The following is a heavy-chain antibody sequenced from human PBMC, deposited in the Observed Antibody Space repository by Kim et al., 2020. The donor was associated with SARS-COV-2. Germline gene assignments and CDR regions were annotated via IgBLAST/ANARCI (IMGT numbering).Heavy chain of an antibody. CDR1: GFTFSRRA. Sequence: GGSLRLSCAASGFTFSRRAMSWVRQVPGKGLEWIASVNNNNNPYYADSVKGRFTVSRDITKDTLYLQMNSLRADDTALYYCAKDHPSSGWPTFDSWGQGTLVPASP. J-gene: IGHJ4*02. D-gene: IGHD6-19*01. CDR3: AKDHPSSGWPTFDS. V-gene: IGHV3-23*05. CDR2: VNNNNNP.